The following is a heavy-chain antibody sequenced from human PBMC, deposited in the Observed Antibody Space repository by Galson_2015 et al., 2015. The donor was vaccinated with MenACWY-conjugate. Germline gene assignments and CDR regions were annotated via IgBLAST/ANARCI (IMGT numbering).Heavy chain of an antibody. CDR1: GYSFTNYW. J-gene: IGHJ6*02. CDR2: IDPVNSNI. Sequence: QSGAEVKKPGESLKISCKGFGYSFTNYWIAWVRQMPGKGLEWVGLIDPVNSNIRYSPSFQGQVTISADESISTAYLQWSSLKASDTATYYCARHPPGGRGMDVWGRGTTVTVSS. CDR3: ARHPPGGRGMDV. V-gene: IGHV5-51*01. D-gene: IGHD1-26*01.